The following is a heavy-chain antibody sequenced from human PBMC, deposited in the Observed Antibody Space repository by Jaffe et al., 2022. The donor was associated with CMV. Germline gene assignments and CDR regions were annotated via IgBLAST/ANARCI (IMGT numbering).Heavy chain of an antibody. Sequence: EVQLVQSGAEVKKPGESLRISCKGSGYSFTSYWISWVRQMPGKGLEWMGRIDPSDSYTNYSPSFQGHVTISADKSISTAYLQWSSLKASDTAMYYCARHAGITGTMIRAYYMDVWGKGTTVTVSS. V-gene: IGHV5-10-1*03. CDR2: IDPSDSYT. D-gene: IGHD1-20*01. CDR3: ARHAGITGTMIRAYYMDV. J-gene: IGHJ6*03. CDR1: GYSFTSYW.